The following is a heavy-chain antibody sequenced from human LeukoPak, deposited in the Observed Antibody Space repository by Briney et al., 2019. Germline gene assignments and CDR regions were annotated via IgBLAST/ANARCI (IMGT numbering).Heavy chain of an antibody. CDR2: INSDGSST. CDR3: ARAGPGGGYYY. CDR1: GFTFSSYW. J-gene: IGHJ4*02. D-gene: IGHD5-12*01. Sequence: GGSLRLSCAASGFTFSSYWMHWVRQAPGKGLVWVSRINSDGSSTSYADSVKGRFTISRDNAKNTLYPQMNSLRAEDTAVYYCARAGPGGGYYYWGQGTLVTVSS. V-gene: IGHV3-74*01.